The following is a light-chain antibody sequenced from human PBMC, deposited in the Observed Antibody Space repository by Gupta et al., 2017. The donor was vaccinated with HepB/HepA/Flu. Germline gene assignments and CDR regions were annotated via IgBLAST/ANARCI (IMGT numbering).Light chain of an antibody. CDR3: QQRSNWPLT. Sequence: EIVLTQSPATLCLSPGERATLSCRASQSISSLLAWYQQKPGQAPRLLISDASTRATGIPARFSGSGSGTDFTLTISSREPEDFAVYYCQQRSNWPLTFGGGTXLEIK. CDR2: DAS. V-gene: IGKV3-11*01. CDR1: QSISSL. J-gene: IGKJ4*01.